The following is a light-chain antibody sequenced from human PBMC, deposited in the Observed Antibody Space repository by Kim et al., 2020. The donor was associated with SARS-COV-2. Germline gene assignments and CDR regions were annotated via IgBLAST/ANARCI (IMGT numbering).Light chain of an antibody. CDR2: RIS. J-gene: IGKJ2*01. CDR3: TQATQFPYT. CDR1: QSLVHSDGNTY. Sequence: DTVMTKTPLSSPVTLGQPASISCRSSQSLVHSDGNTYLSWLHQRPGQPQRLLIYRISNRFSGVPDRFSGSGAGTDFTLKISRVVAQYVVVFYFTQATQFPYTFGQGTKLEI. V-gene: IGKV2-24*01.